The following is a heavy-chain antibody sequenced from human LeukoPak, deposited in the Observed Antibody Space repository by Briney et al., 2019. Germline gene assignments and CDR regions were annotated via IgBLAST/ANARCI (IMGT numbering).Heavy chain of an antibody. CDR1: GGSISSSSYY. Sequence: DPSETLSLTCTVSGGSISSSSYYWGWIRQPPGKGLESIGSIYYSGSTYYNPSLKSRVTISVDTSKNQFSLKLGSVTAADTAVYYCVAGTTSSSTFDYWGQGTLVTVSS. J-gene: IGHJ4*02. CDR3: VAGTTSSSTFDY. CDR2: IYYSGST. D-gene: IGHD1-7*01. V-gene: IGHV4-39*01.